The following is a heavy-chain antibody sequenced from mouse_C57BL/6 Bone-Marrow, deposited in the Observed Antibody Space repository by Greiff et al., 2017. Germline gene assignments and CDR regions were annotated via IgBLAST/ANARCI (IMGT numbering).Heavy chain of an antibody. Sequence: QVQLQQPGAELVKPGASVKLSCKASGYTFTSYWMHWVKQRPGQGLEWIGMIHPNSGSTNYNEKFKSKATLTVDKSSSTAYMQLSSLTSEDSAVYCCARPGYYEAWFAYWGQGTLVTVAA. J-gene: IGHJ3*01. CDR3: ARPGYYEAWFAY. CDR2: IHPNSGST. D-gene: IGHD2-3*01. CDR1: GYTFTSYW. V-gene: IGHV1-64*01.